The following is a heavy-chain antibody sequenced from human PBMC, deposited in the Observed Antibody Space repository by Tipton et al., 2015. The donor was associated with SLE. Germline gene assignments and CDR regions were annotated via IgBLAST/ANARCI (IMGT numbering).Heavy chain of an antibody. D-gene: IGHD3-16*01. J-gene: IGHJ3*02. V-gene: IGHV4-39*07. Sequence: TLSLTCTVSGGSISSSSYYWGWIRQPPGKGLEWIGSIYYSGSTHYNPSLKSRVTISVDTSKNQFSLKLSSVTAADTAVYYCAREWGDAFDIWGQGTMVAVSS. CDR3: AREWGDAFDI. CDR2: IYYSGST. CDR1: GGSISSSSYY.